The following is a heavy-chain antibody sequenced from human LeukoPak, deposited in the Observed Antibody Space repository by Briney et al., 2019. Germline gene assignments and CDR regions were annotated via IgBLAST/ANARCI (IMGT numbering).Heavy chain of an antibody. J-gene: IGHJ6*02. D-gene: IGHD3-9*01. V-gene: IGHV3-48*03. CDR2: ISSSGSTI. CDR3: ARDPDPSLVLRYFDWLPKYYYYGMDV. Sequence: PGGSLRLSCAASGFTFSSYEMNWVRQAPGKGLEWVSYISSSGSTIYYADSVKGRFTISRDNAKNSLYLQMNSLRAEDTAVYYCARDPDPSLVLRYFDWLPKYYYYGMDVWGQGTTVTVSS. CDR1: GFTFSSYE.